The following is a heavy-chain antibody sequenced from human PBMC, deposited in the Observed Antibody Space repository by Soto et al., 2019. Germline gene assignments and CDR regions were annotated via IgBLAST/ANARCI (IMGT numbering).Heavy chain of an antibody. J-gene: IGHJ6*02. CDR3: ARLSTWNGGPYGMDV. Sequence: GESLKIFWKGSGSSFTSSWLGWVRQMPGKVLEWMGIIYPGDSDTRYSPSFQGQVTISADKSISTAYLQWSSLKASDTAMYYCARLSTWNGGPYGMDVWGQGTTVTVSS. CDR2: IYPGDSDT. D-gene: IGHD1-1*01. CDR1: GSSFTSSW. V-gene: IGHV5-51*01.